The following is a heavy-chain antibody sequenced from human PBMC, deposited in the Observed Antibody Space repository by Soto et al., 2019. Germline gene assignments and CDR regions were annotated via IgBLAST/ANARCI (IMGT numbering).Heavy chain of an antibody. J-gene: IGHJ6*02. CDR1: GYTFTSYD. D-gene: IGHD3-16*01. V-gene: IGHV1-8*01. Sequence: ASVKVSCKASGYTFTSYDINWVRQATGQGLEWMGWMNPNSGNTGYAQKFQGRVTMTRNTSISTAYMELSSLGSEDTAVYYCARAPFKGGNYYYYGMDVWGQGTTVTVSS. CDR2: MNPNSGNT. CDR3: ARAPFKGGNYYYYGMDV.